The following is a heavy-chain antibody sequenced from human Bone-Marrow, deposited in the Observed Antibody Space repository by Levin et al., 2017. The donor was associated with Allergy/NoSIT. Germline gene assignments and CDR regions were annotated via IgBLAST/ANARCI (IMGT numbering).Heavy chain of an antibody. D-gene: IGHD3-22*01. CDR3: ARGTDSSGYYFWY. J-gene: IGHJ4*02. CDR1: GFTFSSYG. Sequence: LSLTCAASGFTFSSYGMHWVRQAPGKGLEWVAVIWYDGSNKYYADSVKGRFTISRDNSKNTLYLQMNSLRAEDTAVYYCARGTDSSGYYFWYWGQGTLVTVSS. V-gene: IGHV3-33*01. CDR2: IWYDGSNK.